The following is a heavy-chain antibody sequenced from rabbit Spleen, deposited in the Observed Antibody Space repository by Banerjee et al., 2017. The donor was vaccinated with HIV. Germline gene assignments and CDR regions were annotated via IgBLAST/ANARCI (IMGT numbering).Heavy chain of an antibody. CDR2: IDPLFGTT. CDR3: VRGASSSGYYSL. J-gene: IGHJ3*01. CDR1: GFAFRSNG. V-gene: IGHV1S47*01. Sequence: QEQLVESGGGLVQPGGSLKLSCKASGFAFRSNGVSWVRQAPGKGLEWIGYIDPLFGTTYYANWVNGRFTISSHNAQNTLYLQLNSLTAADTATYFCVRGASSSGYYSLWGQGTLVTVS. D-gene: IGHD1-1*01.